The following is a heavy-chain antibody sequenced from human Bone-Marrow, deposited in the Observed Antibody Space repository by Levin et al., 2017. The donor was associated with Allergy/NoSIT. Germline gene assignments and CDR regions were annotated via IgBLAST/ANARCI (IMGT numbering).Heavy chain of an antibody. V-gene: IGHV3-23*01. CDR1: GFTFSIYP. J-gene: IGHJ4*02. Sequence: PSETLSLTCVASGFTFSIYPMMWVRQAPGKGLEWVSDISGSGGTTNYPDSVKGRFTISRDNSKNTLYLQMNSLRGDDTAVYYCAKTPGQWRLDYWGQGTLVTVSS. CDR3: AKTPGQWRLDY. D-gene: IGHD2-8*01. CDR2: ISGSGGTT.